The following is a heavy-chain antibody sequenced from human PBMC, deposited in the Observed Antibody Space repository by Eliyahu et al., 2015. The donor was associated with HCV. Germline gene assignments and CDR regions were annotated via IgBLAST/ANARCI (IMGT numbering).Heavy chain of an antibody. V-gene: IGHV3-30*18. J-gene: IGHJ6*02. D-gene: IGHD6-13*01. CDR2: ISYDGGHK. CDR1: SYG. Sequence: SYGMHWVRQAPGKGLEWVALISYDGGHKYYADSVKGRFTISRDNSKNTLYLQVSSLRAEDTAVYYCAKFLYSSSWTSMAYYYYYGMDVWGQGTTVTVSS. CDR3: AKFLYSSSWTSMAYYYYYGMDV.